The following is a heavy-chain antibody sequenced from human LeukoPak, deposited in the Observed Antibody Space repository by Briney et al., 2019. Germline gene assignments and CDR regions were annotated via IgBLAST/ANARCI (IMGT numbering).Heavy chain of an antibody. J-gene: IGHJ4*02. CDR2: VNPNSGGT. CDR3: TRALGSDS. Sequence: ASVTVSYKASEYTFTDYYMNWVRQAPGQGLEWMGWVNPNSGGTNYAQKFQGRVTMTRDTSISTAYMELSSLRSDDTAMYYCTRALGSDSWGQGTLVTVSS. V-gene: IGHV1-2*02. CDR1: EYTFTDYY. D-gene: IGHD1-26*01.